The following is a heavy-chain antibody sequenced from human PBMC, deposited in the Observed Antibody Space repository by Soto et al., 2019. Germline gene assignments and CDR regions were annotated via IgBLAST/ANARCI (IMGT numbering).Heavy chain of an antibody. CDR3: ARESEYCSSTSCYLDY. V-gene: IGHV3-30*03. Sequence: GWSLRLSCAASGFTFGNYGMHWVRQPPGKGLEWMSSILYDGSDKYYADSVKGRFTISRDGSKNTLYLQMDSLRPEDTAVYYCARESEYCSSTSCYLDYWGQGTLVTVSA. J-gene: IGHJ4*02. CDR2: ILYDGSDK. CDR1: GFTFGNYG. D-gene: IGHD2-2*01.